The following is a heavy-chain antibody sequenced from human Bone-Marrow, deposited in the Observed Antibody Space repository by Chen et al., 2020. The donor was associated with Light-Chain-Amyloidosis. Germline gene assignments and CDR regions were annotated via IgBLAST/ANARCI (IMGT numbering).Heavy chain of an antibody. CDR2: IYSSGNS. CDR1: GGSISIYY. D-gene: IGHD3-10*01. J-gene: IGHJ4*02. CDR3: ARRGDGYYFDY. Sequence: QLQESGPGLVKPSETLSLTCSVSGGSISIYYWSWIRQPPGKGLEWIGYIYSSGNSNYNPSLKSRVTISIDTSKNQFSLKLSSVTAADTAVYYCARRGDGYYFDYWGQGTLVTVSS. V-gene: IGHV4-59*08.